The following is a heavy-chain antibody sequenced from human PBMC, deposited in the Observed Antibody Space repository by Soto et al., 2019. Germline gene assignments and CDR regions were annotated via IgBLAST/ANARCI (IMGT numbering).Heavy chain of an antibody. CDR2: IIPMLGMS. CDR1: GDTFNFYT. J-gene: IGHJ4*02. Sequence: QVQLVQSGAEVKTPGSSVKVSCTASGDTFNFYTLSWVRQAPGQGLEWMGRIIPMLGMSNYAQKFQGRVTMIADKSTSTAYMGLSSLRSEDTALYYCATNYGSGSAHFDNWGKGTLVNVS. V-gene: IGHV1-69*02. D-gene: IGHD3-10*01. CDR3: ATNYGSGSAHFDN.